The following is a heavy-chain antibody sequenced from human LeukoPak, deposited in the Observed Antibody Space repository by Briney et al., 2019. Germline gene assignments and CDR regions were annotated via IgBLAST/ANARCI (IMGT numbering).Heavy chain of an antibody. CDR3: ASPHNKPNYYYYGMDV. J-gene: IGHJ6*02. D-gene: IGHD5-24*01. CDR2: IYYSGST. V-gene: IGHV4-39*01. CDR1: GGSISSSSYY. Sequence: PSETLSLTCTVSGGSISSSSYYWGWIRQPPGKGLEWIGSIYYSGSTYYNPSLKSRVTISVDTSKNQFSLKLSSVTAADTAVYYCASPHNKPNYYYYGMDVWGQGTTVTVSS.